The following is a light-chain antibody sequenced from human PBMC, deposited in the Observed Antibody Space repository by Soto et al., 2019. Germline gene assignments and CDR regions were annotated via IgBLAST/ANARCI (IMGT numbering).Light chain of an antibody. Sequence: QSLLTQPPSTSGAPGQRVAISCSGSSPNIGSNFVYWYQHLPGRAPRLLILRNDQRPSGVPDRFSGSKSGTSASLAISGLRSEDEADYYCASWDDSLRNVVFRGGTKLTVL. J-gene: IGLJ2*01. CDR2: RND. CDR1: SPNIGSNF. CDR3: ASWDDSLRNVV. V-gene: IGLV1-47*01.